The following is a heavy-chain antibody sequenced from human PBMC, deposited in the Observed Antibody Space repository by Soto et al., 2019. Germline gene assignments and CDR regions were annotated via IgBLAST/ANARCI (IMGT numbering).Heavy chain of an antibody. V-gene: IGHV4-59*08. CDR1: GGSISSYY. Sequence: SETLSLTCTVSGGSISSYYWSWIRQPPGKGLEWIGYIYYSGSTNYNPSLKSRVTISVDTSQNQLSLKLSSVTAADTAVYYCARFLAAAGTFYYYYMDVWGKGTTVTVSS. CDR2: IYYSGST. D-gene: IGHD6-13*01. J-gene: IGHJ6*03. CDR3: ARFLAAAGTFYYYYMDV.